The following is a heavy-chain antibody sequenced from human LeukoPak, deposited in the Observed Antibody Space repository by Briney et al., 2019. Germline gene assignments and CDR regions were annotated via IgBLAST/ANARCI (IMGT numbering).Heavy chain of an antibody. Sequence: PGGSLRLSCAASEFTFTDYYMSWIRQAPGKGLEWLSYISISGTTIYYADSVKGRFTISRDNAKSSLYLQMNSLRAEDTAVYYCAREEEEDGYNYGWFDPWGQGTLVTVSS. CDR1: EFTFTDYY. CDR3: AREEEEDGYNYGWFDP. J-gene: IGHJ5*02. CDR2: ISISGTTI. V-gene: IGHV3-11*01. D-gene: IGHD5-24*01.